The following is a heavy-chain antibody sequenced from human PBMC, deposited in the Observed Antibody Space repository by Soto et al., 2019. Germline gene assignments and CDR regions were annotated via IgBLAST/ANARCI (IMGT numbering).Heavy chain of an antibody. Sequence: QVQLVESGGGVVQPGTSLRLSCVGSGFTFRSYVIHWVRQAPGKGLEWVALTSYDGSNNFYGDSVKSRFTISRHNSRNTVELQMDSLRCEDTALYYCARWGTTGGLDVWGQGNLVSVSS. V-gene: IGHV3-33*05. CDR3: ARWGTTGGLDV. CDR2: TSYDGSNN. D-gene: IGHD3-16*01. CDR1: GFTFRSYV. J-gene: IGHJ4*02.